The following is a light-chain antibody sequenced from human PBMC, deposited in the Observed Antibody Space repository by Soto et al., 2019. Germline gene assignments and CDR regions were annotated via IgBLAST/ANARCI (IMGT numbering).Light chain of an antibody. Sequence: DVEMTQSPLSLPVALGQPASISCRSSHSLAYSDGNTYLNWFQQRPGQSPRRLISKVSNRDSGVPDRFSGSGSGTDFTLEISRVEADDVGVYYCMQGTHWPVTFGQGTKLEIK. CDR3: MQGTHWPVT. V-gene: IGKV2-30*01. J-gene: IGKJ2*01. CDR1: HSLAYSDGNTY. CDR2: KVS.